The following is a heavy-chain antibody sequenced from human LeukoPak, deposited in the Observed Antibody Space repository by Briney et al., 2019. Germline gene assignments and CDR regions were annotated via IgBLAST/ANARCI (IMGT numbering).Heavy chain of an antibody. V-gene: IGHV3-7*01. J-gene: IGHJ4*02. CDR1: GFTFSSYW. CDR2: IKQDGSEK. CDR3: ARTRITMIVGLASRFDY. D-gene: IGHD3-22*01. Sequence: GGSLRLSCAASGFTFSSYWMNWVRQAPGKGLEWVANIKQDGSEKYYVDSVKGRFTISRDNAKNSLYLQMNSLRAEDTAVYYCARTRITMIVGLASRFDYWGQGTLVTVSS.